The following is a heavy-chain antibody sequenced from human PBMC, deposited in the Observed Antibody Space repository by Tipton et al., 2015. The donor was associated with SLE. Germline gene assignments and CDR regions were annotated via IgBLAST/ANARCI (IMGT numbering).Heavy chain of an antibody. V-gene: IGHV4-4*09. CDR3: ARSAEYFQD. J-gene: IGHJ1*01. CDR1: GGSISSYY. Sequence: TLSLTCTVSGGSISSYYWSWIRQPPGKGLEWIGYIYTSGSTNYNPSLKSRVTISVDTSKNQFSLKLSSVTAADTAVYYCARSAEYFQDWGQGTLVTVSS. CDR2: IYTSGST.